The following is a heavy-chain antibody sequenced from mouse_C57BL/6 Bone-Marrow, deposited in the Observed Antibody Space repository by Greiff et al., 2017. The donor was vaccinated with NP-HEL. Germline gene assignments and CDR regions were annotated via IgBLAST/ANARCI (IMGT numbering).Heavy chain of an antibody. CDR3: ARSHWDGFYY. CDR1: GYTFTSYW. J-gene: IGHJ2*01. D-gene: IGHD4-1*01. Sequence: QVQLQQPGAELVRPGTSVKLSCKASGYTFTSYWMHWVKQRPGQGLEWIGVIDPSDSYTNYNQKFKGKATLTVDTSSSTAYMQLSSLTSEDYAVYYCARSHWDGFYYWGQGTTPTVSS. CDR2: IDPSDSYT. V-gene: IGHV1-59*01.